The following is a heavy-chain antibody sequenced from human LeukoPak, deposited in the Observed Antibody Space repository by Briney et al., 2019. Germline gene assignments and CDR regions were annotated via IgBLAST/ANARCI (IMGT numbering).Heavy chain of an antibody. CDR2: ISWNRGGI. J-gene: IGHJ3*02. CDR1: GFTFDDYG. D-gene: IGHD2-15*01. Sequence: PGGSLRLSCAAAGFTFDDYGMHWVRQAPGKGLEWVSGISWNRGGIGYADSVKGRFTISRDNAKNSLYLQMNSLRAEDTALYYCAKGRGIVVFYDAFDIWGQGTMVTVSS. V-gene: IGHV3-9*01. CDR3: AKGRGIVVFYDAFDI.